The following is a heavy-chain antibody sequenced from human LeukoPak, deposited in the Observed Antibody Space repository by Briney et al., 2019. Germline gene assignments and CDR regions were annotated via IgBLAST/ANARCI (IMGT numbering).Heavy chain of an antibody. D-gene: IGHD6-19*01. CDR2: IYIAGTT. CDR3: ARAVSGYCFDY. CDR1: GFTVSSNY. Sequence: GGSLRLSCAASGFTVSSNYMSWVRQAPGKGLEWVSIIYIAGTTHYADSVKGRFTISRDNSKNTLFLQMNSLRAEDTAMYYCARAVSGYCFDYWGQGALVTVSP. V-gene: IGHV3-53*01. J-gene: IGHJ4*02.